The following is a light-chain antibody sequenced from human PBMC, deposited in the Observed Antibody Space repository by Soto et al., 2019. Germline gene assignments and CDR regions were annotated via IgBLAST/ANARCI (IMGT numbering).Light chain of an antibody. CDR2: SNN. CDR3: AAWDDSLSAYV. J-gene: IGLJ1*01. Sequence: QSVLTQPPSASGAPGQRVIVSCSGGSSNVGSNSVNWYQQLPGSAPKLLIFSNNQRPSGVPDRLSGSKSGTSASLPIGGLQSDDEADYYCAAWDDSLSAYVFGTGTKLTVL. V-gene: IGLV1-44*01. CDR1: SSNVGSNS.